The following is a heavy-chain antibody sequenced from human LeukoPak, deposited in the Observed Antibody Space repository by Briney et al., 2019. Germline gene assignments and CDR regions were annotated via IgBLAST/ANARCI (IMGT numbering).Heavy chain of an antibody. J-gene: IGHJ4*02. Sequence: SETLSLTCTVSGGSISSYYWSWIRQPPGKGLEWIGYIYYSGSTNYNPSLKSRVTMSVDKSNNQFSLRLSSVTAADTAVYYCARDRNSNLRLGFWGQGALVTVSS. D-gene: IGHD5-12*01. CDR1: GGSISSYY. CDR3: ARDRNSNLRLGF. CDR2: IYYSGST. V-gene: IGHV4-59*12.